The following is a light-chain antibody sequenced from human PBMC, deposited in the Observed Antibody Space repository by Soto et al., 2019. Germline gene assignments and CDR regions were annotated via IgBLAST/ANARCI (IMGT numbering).Light chain of an antibody. CDR3: QSYDSSNVV. CDR1: SGTIVSNF. CDR2: EDD. Sequence: NFMLTQPHSVSESPGKTVTISCTRSSGTIVSNFVQWFQQRPGSVPTAVIFEDDQRPSGVPDRFSGSIDSSSNSASLTISGLKTEDGADYYCQSYDSSNVVFGGGTKVTVL. V-gene: IGLV6-57*04. J-gene: IGLJ2*01.